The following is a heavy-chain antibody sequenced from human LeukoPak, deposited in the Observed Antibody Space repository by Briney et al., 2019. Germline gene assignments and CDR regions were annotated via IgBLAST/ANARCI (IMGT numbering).Heavy chain of an antibody. CDR2: IYNSGST. V-gene: IGHV4-39*01. Sequence: RSSDTLSLTCSVSGGSIDTSYYYWDWIRQPPGKGLEWIGSIYNSGSTYYNPSLKSRVTISVDTSKKQFSLKLSSMTAADTAVYYCARRPSGSYFGYWGQGTLVTVSS. CDR1: GGSIDTSYYY. D-gene: IGHD1-26*01. CDR3: ARRPSGSYFGY. J-gene: IGHJ4*02.